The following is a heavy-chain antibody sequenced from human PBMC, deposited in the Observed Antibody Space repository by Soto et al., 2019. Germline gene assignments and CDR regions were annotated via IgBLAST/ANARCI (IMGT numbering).Heavy chain of an antibody. J-gene: IGHJ6*02. V-gene: IGHV3-30-3*01. Sequence: GGSLRLSCAASGFTFSSYAMHWVRQAPGKGLEWVAVISYDGSNKYYADSVKGRFTISRDNSKNTLYLQMNSLRAEDTAVYYCARDLSRDSWLRSALPGYYYYYYGMDVWGQGTTVTVSS. CDR1: GFTFSSYA. D-gene: IGHD5-12*01. CDR2: ISYDGSNK. CDR3: ARDLSRDSWLRSALPGYYYYYYGMDV.